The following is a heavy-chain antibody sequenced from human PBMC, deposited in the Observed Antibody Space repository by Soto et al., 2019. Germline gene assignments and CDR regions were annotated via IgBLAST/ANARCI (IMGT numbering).Heavy chain of an antibody. J-gene: IGHJ6*02. CDR3: ARDQDDLLLSGYRNLGYYYYGMDV. V-gene: IGHV3-48*02. D-gene: IGHD3-16*02. Sequence: EVQLVESGGGLVQPGGSLRLSCAASGFTFSSYSMNWVHQAPGKGLEWVSYISSSSSTIYYADSVKGRFTISRDNAKNSLYLQMNSLRDEDTAVYYCARDQDDLLLSGYRNLGYYYYGMDVWGQGTTVTVSS. CDR2: ISSSSSTI. CDR1: GFTFSSYS.